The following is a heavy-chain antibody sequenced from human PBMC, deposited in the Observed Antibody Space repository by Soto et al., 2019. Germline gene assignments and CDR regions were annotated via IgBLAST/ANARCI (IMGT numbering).Heavy chain of an antibody. CDR1: GFSLGDYG. V-gene: IGHV3-7*01. J-gene: IGHJ3*02. CDR2: INEDGSEK. CDR3: ARIRHTFHI. Sequence: EVQLVESGGGLAQPGGSLRLSCAASGFSLGDYGMSWVRQAPGKGLEWVANINEDGSEKYYADSVRGRFTISRDNTKNSLWLQMSSLRAEDTAVYYCARIRHTFHIWGQGTVVTVSS.